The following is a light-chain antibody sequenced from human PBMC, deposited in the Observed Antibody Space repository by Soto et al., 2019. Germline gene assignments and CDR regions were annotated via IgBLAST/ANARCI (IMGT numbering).Light chain of an antibody. CDR2: DVS. CDR3: CSYAGTDSPV. CDR1: SSDVGAYNF. Sequence: QSVLTQPPSVSGSPGQSVTISCTGTSSDVGAYNFVSWYQQYPGKAPKLIIFDVSARPSGVPDRFSGSKSGNTASLTISGLQSDDEADYYCCSYAGTDSPVLGGGTKLTVL. J-gene: IGLJ2*01. V-gene: IGLV2-11*01.